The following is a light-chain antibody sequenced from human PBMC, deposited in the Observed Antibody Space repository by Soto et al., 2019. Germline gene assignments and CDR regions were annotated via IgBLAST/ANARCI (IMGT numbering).Light chain of an antibody. Sequence: QSALTQPASVSGSPGQSITISCTGTSSDVGSYNFVSWYQHRPGKAPKLMIYDVSNRPSGVSNPVSGSKSGNTASLSISGLQAEDEAAYFCSSYTTSSTLVFGTGTKHTVL. J-gene: IGLJ1*01. CDR3: SSYTTSSTLV. CDR2: DVS. CDR1: SSDVGSYNF. V-gene: IGLV2-14*03.